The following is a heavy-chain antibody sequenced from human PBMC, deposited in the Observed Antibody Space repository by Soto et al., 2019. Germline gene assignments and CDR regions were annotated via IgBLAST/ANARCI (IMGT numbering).Heavy chain of an antibody. CDR3: VRHGDGDYYFDY. D-gene: IGHD4-17*01. Sequence: QLQLQESGPGLVKPSETLSLTCNVSGDSSSSRDYYWGWIRQPPGKGLEWIGNIYYSGSTYYNPSPKRRXXLXLXXSKNHFSLKLSSVTAADTAVYYCVRHGDGDYYFDYWGQGTLVTVSS. CDR2: IYYSGST. V-gene: IGHV4-39*01. J-gene: IGHJ4*02. CDR1: GDSSSSRDYY.